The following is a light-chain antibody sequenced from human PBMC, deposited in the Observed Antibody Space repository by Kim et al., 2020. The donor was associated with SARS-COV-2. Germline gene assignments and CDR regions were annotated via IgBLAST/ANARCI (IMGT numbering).Light chain of an antibody. V-gene: IGKV1-8*01. CDR1: QDIGSY. Sequence: SASTRDRVTVTCRVSQDIGSYLAWYQQKPGNAPKLLIYAASALQSGVPSRFSGSGSGTYFTLTISCLQSEDFATYYCQQYHTYPATFGPGTKLEI. CDR3: QQYHTYPAT. J-gene: IGKJ2*01. CDR2: AAS.